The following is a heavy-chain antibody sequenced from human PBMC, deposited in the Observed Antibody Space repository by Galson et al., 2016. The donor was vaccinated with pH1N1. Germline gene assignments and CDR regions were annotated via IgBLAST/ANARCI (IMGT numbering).Heavy chain of an antibody. V-gene: IGHV1-46*01. D-gene: IGHD7-27*01. CDR1: GYTFTREY. J-gene: IGHJ4*02. CDR2: IDPSNGGT. CDR3: IRDLGRLRDY. Sequence: SVKVSCKASGYTFTREYIHWVRQAPGQGLELMGVIDPSNGGTTYSQNFQGLVTMTRDTSTNTVYMELSGLKSEDTAVYFCIRDLGRLRDYWGQGTLVTVSS.